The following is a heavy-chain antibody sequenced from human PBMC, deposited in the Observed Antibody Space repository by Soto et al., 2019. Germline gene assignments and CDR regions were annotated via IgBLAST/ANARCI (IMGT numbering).Heavy chain of an antibody. J-gene: IGHJ4*02. CDR3: ARGALDYYDFWSGYFDGSFDY. V-gene: IGHV4-39*07. CDR2: IYYSGST. Sequence: PSETLSLTCTVCGVSISSSIYYWGWIRQPPGKGLEWIGSIYYSGSTYYNPSLKSRVTISVDTSKNQFSLKLSSVTAADTAVYYCARGALDYYDFWSGYFDGSFDYWGQGTLVTVSS. D-gene: IGHD3-3*01. CDR1: GVSISSSIYY.